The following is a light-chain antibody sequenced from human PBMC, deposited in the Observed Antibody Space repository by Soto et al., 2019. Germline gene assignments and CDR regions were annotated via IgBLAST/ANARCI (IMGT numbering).Light chain of an antibody. CDR3: QHYGSSPPVAIT. V-gene: IGKV3-20*01. CDR2: GAS. J-gene: IGKJ5*01. CDR1: QSVSNNY. Sequence: EIVLTQSPGTLSLSPGERATLSCRASQSVSNNYLAWYQQKPGQAPRLLIYGASSRATGIPDRFSGSGSGTDFTHTITRLEPEDFAVYYCQHYGSSPPVAITFGQGTRLEIK.